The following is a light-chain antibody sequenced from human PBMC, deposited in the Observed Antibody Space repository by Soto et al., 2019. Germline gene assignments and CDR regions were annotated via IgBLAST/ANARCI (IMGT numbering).Light chain of an antibody. CDR3: QQYNNWPPWT. CDR1: QSVSSN. Sequence: IRQSASTLSVSPGERATLSCRASQSVSSNLAWYQQKPGQAPRLLIYGASTRATDIPARFSGSGSGTEFTLTISSLQSEDFAVYYCQQYNNWPPWTFGQGTKVAIK. V-gene: IGKV3-15*01. CDR2: GAS. J-gene: IGKJ1*01.